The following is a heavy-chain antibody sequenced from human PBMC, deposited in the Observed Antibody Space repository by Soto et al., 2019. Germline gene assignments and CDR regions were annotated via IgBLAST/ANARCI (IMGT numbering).Heavy chain of an antibody. Sequence: EVQLLESGGGLVRPGGSLRLSCAASGFTFYNYAMNWVRQAPGKGLEWVSTISGGGDGTYYADSVKGRFPISRDNSRNTVYLQMNSRGAEDTAVYYCAKKGLGSLATYCTTGDCHYAFDVWGQGTLVTVSS. D-gene: IGHD2-8*01. CDR1: GFTFYNYA. V-gene: IGHV3-23*01. CDR3: AKKGLGSLATYCTTGDCHYAFDV. J-gene: IGHJ3*01. CDR2: ISGGGDGT.